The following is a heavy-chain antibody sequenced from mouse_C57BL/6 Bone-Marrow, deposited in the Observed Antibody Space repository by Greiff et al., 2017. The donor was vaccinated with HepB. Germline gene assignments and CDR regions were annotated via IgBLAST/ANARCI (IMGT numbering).Heavy chain of an antibody. CDR3: ARKTGYYFDY. CDR1: GYTLTDYY. J-gene: IGHJ2*01. CDR2: IYPGSGNT. D-gene: IGHD4-1*01. Sequence: QVQLQQSGAELVRPGASVKLSCKASGYTLTDYYINWVKQRPGQGLERIARIYPGSGNTYYNEKFKGKATLTAETSSSTAYMQLSSLTSEDSAVYFCARKTGYYFDYWGQGTTLTVSS. V-gene: IGHV1-76*01.